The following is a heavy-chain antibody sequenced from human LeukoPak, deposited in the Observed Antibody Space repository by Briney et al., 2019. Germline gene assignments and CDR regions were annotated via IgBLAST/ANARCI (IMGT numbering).Heavy chain of an antibody. D-gene: IGHD3-9*01. CDR1: GFTFSSYA. CDR3: AKDGPNYDILTGYYRGWSDP. CDR2: ISGSGGST. Sequence: PGGSLRLSCAASGFTFSSYAMSWVRQAPGKGLEWVSAISGSGGSTYYADSVKGRFTISRDNSKNTLYLQMNSLRAEDTAVYYCAKDGPNYDILTGYYRGWSDPWGQGTLVTVSS. J-gene: IGHJ5*02. V-gene: IGHV3-23*01.